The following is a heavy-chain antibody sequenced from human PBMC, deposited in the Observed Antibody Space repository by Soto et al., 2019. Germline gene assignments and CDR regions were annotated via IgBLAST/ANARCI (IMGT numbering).Heavy chain of an antibody. V-gene: IGHV3-74*01. CDR3: VRTSLVVAAATREDY. Sequence: EVQLVESGGGLVQPGGSLRLSCAASGFTFSSYWMHWVRQAPGKGLVWVSRINSDGSSTSYADSVKGRFTISRDNAKNQLYVQMNSLRAEDTAVYYCVRTSLVVAAATREDYWGQGTLVTVSS. J-gene: IGHJ4*02. CDR1: GFTFSSYW. D-gene: IGHD2-15*01. CDR2: INSDGSST.